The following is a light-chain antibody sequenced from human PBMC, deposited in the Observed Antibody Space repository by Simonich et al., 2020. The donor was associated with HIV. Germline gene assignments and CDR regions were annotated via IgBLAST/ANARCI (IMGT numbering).Light chain of an antibody. CDR1: QSISSW. J-gene: IGKJ2*01. V-gene: IGKV1-5*03. CDR3: QQYNSYSKGYI. CDR2: KAS. Sequence: DIQMTQSPSTLSASVGDRVTITCRASQSISSWLAWYQQKPGKAPKLLIYKASSLESGVPSRFSGSGSGTEFTLTISSLQPDDFGTYYCQQYNSYSKGYIFGQRTKLEIK.